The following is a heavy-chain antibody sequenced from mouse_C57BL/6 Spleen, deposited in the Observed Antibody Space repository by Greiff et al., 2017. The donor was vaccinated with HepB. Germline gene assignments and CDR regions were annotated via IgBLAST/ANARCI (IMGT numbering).Heavy chain of an antibody. CDR1: GFTFSDAW. D-gene: IGHD4-1*01. CDR3: TRTNWEGPYYFDY. CDR2: IRNKANNHAT. V-gene: IGHV6-6*01. J-gene: IGHJ2*01. Sequence: EVKLEESGGGLVQPGGSMKLSCAASGFTFSDAWMDWVRQSPEKGLEWVAEIRNKANNHATYYAESVKGRFTISRDDSKSSVYLQMNSLRAEDTGIYYCTRTNWEGPYYFDYWGQGTTLTVSS.